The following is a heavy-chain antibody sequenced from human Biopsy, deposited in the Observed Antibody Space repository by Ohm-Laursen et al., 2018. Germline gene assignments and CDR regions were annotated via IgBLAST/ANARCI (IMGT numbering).Heavy chain of an antibody. CDR1: GDSISIYY. J-gene: IGHJ2*01. V-gene: IGHV4-59*01. CDR2: VYYTGST. Sequence: GTLSLTCTVSGDSISIYYWSWIRQPPGKGLEWIGYVYYTGSTDYNPSLQSRVTISVDTSKNHFSLRLRSVTPADTAIYYRARDRGYYSDRTVPGYFDLWGRGTLVTVSS. D-gene: IGHD3-22*01. CDR3: ARDRGYYSDRTVPGYFDL.